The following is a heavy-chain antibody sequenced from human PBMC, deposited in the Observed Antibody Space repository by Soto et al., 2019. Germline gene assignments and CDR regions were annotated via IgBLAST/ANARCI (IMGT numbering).Heavy chain of an antibody. V-gene: IGHV1-69*02. CDR1: GGTFSSYT. D-gene: IGHD6-13*01. CDR2: IIPILGIA. Sequence: QVQLVQSGAEVKKPGSSVKVSCKASGGTFSSYTISWVRQAPGQGLEWMGRIIPILGIANYAQKFQGRVTPTEXKSTSTAYMELSSLRSEDTAVYYCAEEGDRQSGYGWGQGTLVTVSS. J-gene: IGHJ4*02. CDR3: AEEGDRQSGYG.